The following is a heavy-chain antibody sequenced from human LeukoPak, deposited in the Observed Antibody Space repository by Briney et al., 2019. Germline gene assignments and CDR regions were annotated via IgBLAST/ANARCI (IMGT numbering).Heavy chain of an antibody. J-gene: IGHJ4*02. CDR1: GYTFTGYY. Sequence: ASVKVSCKASGYTFTGYYMHWVRQAPGQGLEWMGRINPNSGGTNYAQKFQGRVTMTRDTAISTSYMELSRLRSDDTAVYYCARPGFMDDGSLDYWGQGTLVTVSS. V-gene: IGHV1-2*06. CDR3: ARPGFMDDGSLDY. CDR2: INPNSGGT. D-gene: IGHD5-24*01.